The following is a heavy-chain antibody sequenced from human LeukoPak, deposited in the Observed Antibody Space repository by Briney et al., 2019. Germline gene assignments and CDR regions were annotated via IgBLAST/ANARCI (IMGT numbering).Heavy chain of an antibody. Sequence: PGGSLRLSCAASGFTFSNSPMSWVRQAPGKGLEWVSSIKWNGGSTGYADSVKGRFTISRDNAKNSLYLQMNSLRAEDTALYYCARDGGDCSGDSCYVDYWGQGTLVTVSS. CDR1: GFTFSNSP. CDR2: IKWNGGST. D-gene: IGHD2-15*01. J-gene: IGHJ4*02. CDR3: ARDGGDCSGDSCYVDY. V-gene: IGHV3-20*04.